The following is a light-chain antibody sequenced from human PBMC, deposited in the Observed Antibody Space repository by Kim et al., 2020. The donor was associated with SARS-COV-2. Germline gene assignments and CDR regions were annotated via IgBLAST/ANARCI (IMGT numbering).Light chain of an antibody. J-gene: IGKJ4*01. Sequence: PGTLSLSPGERATLSCRASQSVSSNLAWYQQKPGQAPRLLIYDASNRATGIPARFSGSGSGTDFTLTISSLEPEDFAVYYCQQRGNWLTFGG. V-gene: IGKV3-11*01. CDR3: QQRGNWLT. CDR2: DAS. CDR1: QSVSSN.